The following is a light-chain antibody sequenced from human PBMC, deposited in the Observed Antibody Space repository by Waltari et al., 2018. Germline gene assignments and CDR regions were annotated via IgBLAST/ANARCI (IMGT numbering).Light chain of an antibody. V-gene: IGLV1-44*01. J-gene: IGLJ2*01. CDR2: SDD. CDR3: AVWEDSLNGPV. CDR1: SSTIASNT. Sequence: QSVLTQPPSASGTPGQTVTISCSGLSSTIASNTVNWYQQVPGTAPKLLIYSDDQRPPGVPDRFSGSKSGTSAALAISGLQSEDEAHYYCAVWEDSLNGPVFGGGTKLTVL.